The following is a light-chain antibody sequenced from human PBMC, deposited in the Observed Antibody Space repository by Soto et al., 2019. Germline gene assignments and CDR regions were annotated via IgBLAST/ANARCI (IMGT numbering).Light chain of an antibody. J-gene: IGLJ1*01. Sequence: QSVLTQPASVSGSPGQSITISCTGTRSDVGGYHYVSWYQHHPGKAPKLMIYEVSNRPSGVSNRFSGSKSGNTASLTISGLQAEDEADYFCSSYGSTSSRYVFGTGTKLTVL. V-gene: IGLV2-14*01. CDR3: SSYGSTSSRYV. CDR2: EVS. CDR1: RSDVGGYHY.